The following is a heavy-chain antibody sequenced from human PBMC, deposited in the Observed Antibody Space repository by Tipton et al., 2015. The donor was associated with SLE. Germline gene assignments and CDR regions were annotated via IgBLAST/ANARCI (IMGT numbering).Heavy chain of an antibody. J-gene: IGHJ4*02. D-gene: IGHD6-19*01. Sequence: SLRLSCTASGFTFGDYAMSWVRQAPGKGLEWVGFIRSKAYGGTTEYAASVKGRFTISRDDSKSIAYLKMNSLKTEDTAVYYCTRERYSSGWYNYFDYWGQGTLVTVSS. CDR1: GFTFGDYA. CDR2: IRSKAYGGTT. CDR3: TRERYSSGWYNYFDY. V-gene: IGHV3-49*04.